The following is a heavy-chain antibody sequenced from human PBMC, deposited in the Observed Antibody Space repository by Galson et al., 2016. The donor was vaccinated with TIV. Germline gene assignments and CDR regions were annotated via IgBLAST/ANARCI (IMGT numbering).Heavy chain of an antibody. CDR1: GFNFDDYD. CDR3: ARVASCGGTCYYFDY. Sequence: SLRLSCAASGFNFDDYDMTWVRQGPGKGLEWVSGDNWSGAGTSYADSVEGRFTISRDRAKNSLYLQMNSLGAEDTALYYCARVASCGGTCYYFDYWGQGTLVTVAS. CDR2: DNWSGAGT. J-gene: IGHJ4*02. D-gene: IGHD2-21*02. V-gene: IGHV3-20*04.